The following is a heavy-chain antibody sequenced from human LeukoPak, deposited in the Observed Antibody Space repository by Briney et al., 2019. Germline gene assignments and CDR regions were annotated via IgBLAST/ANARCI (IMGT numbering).Heavy chain of an antibody. CDR3: ARIMITVTTSDY. CDR1: GFTFSSYE. J-gene: IGHJ4*02. Sequence: GGSLRLSCAASGFTFSSYEMNWVRQAPGKGLEWLSYISSSGTTIKYADSVKGRFTISRDNAKNSLYLQVNSLRAEDTAVYYCARIMITVTTSDYWGQGTLVTVSS. CDR2: ISSSGTTI. D-gene: IGHD4-17*01. V-gene: IGHV3-48*03.